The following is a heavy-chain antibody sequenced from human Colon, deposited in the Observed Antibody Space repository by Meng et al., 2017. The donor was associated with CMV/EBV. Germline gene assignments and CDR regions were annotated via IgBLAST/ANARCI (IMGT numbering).Heavy chain of an antibody. CDR3: ATGGRGFGSWFDP. Sequence: KAFEYTVTNYDINWVRQATGQGLEGMGWMNPNSGTTGYAQKFQSRITRTWNTSIITAYLDLSSLRSEDTAVYYCATGGRGFGSWFDPWGQGTLVTVSS. CDR2: MNPNSGTT. V-gene: IGHV1-8*02. J-gene: IGHJ5*02. CDR1: EYTVTNYD. D-gene: IGHD3-10*01.